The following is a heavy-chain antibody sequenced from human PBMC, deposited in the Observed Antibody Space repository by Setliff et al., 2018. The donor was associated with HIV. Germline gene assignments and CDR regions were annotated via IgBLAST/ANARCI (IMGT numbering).Heavy chain of an antibody. CDR3: ASGEYSYGYRFDY. D-gene: IGHD5-18*01. CDR2: IYYSGST. Sequence: ETLSLTCSVSGGSTTSGGYYWSWIRQHPGKGLEYIGYIYYSGSTNYNPSLKSRVTISVDTSKNQFSLKLTSVTPADTAVYYCASGEYSYGYRFDYWGQGTLVTVSS. CDR1: GGSTTSGGYY. V-gene: IGHV4-61*08. J-gene: IGHJ4*02.